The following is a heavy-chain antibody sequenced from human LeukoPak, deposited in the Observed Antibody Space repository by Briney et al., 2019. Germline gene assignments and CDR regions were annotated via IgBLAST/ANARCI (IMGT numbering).Heavy chain of an antibody. CDR1: GFTFSNAW. Sequence: GGSLRLSCAASGFTFSNAWMSWVRQAPGKGLEWVGRIKSKTDGATTDYAATVKGRFSIARDDSKNTLYLQMNSPKTEDTALYYCTTGVVVVPALGAFDIWGQGTMVTVSS. V-gene: IGHV3-15*01. CDR3: TTGVVVVPALGAFDI. D-gene: IGHD2-2*01. CDR2: IKSKTDGATT. J-gene: IGHJ3*02.